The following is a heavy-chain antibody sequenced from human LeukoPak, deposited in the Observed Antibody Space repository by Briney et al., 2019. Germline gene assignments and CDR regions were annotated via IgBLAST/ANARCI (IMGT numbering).Heavy chain of an antibody. CDR1: GFTFNNYA. Sequence: GGSLRLSCAASGFTFNNYAMSWVRQAPGKGLEWVSAISGSDAGTYYADSVKGRFTISRDNSKNTLFLQMNSLRGEDTAVYYCAKDRTGTTGRDWLDPWGQGTLVTVSS. D-gene: IGHD1-1*01. J-gene: IGHJ5*02. V-gene: IGHV3-23*01. CDR2: ISGSDAGT. CDR3: AKDRTGTTGRDWLDP.